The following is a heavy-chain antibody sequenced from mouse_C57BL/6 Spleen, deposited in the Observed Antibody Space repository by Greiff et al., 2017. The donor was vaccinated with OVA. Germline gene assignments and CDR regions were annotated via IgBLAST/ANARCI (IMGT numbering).Heavy chain of an antibody. V-gene: IGHV5-17*01. CDR3: ARRVNFDY. D-gene: IGHD2-2*01. Sequence: EVQLVESGGGLVKPGGSLKLSCAASGFTFSDYGMHWVRQAPEKVLEWVAYISSSSSTIYYADTVKGRFTISRDKAKNTLCLQMTSLRSEDTAMYYCARRVNFDYWGQGTTLTVSS. J-gene: IGHJ2*01. CDR1: GFTFSDYG. CDR2: ISSSSSTI.